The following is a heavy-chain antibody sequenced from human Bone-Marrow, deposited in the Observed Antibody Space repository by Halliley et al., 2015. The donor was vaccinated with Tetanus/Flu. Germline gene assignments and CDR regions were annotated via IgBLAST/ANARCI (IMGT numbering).Heavy chain of an antibody. V-gene: IGHV4-59*01. D-gene: IGHD1-1*01. Sequence: TLSLTCTVSGGSLSPYYWSWIRQPPGKGLEWIGYIYYSGRTNYNPSFQSRVTISLDSSKNQFSLNLSSVTAADTAVYYCASQGTSFYYCGLNVWGQGTAVAVSS. J-gene: IGHJ6*02. CDR3: ASQGTSFYYCGLNV. CDR2: IYYSGRT. CDR1: GGSLSPYY.